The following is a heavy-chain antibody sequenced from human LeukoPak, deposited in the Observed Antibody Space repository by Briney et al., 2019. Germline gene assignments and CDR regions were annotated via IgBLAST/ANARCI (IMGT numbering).Heavy chain of an antibody. J-gene: IGHJ3*02. D-gene: IGHD1-26*01. CDR1: GGSISSGSYY. Sequence: NSSETLSLTCTVSGGSISSGSYYWSWIRQPAGKGLEWIGRIYTSGSTNYNPSLKSRVTISVDTSKNQFSLKLSSVTAADTAVYYCARDWELSIDAFDIWGQGTMVTVSS. CDR3: ARDWELSIDAFDI. V-gene: IGHV4-61*02. CDR2: IYTSGST.